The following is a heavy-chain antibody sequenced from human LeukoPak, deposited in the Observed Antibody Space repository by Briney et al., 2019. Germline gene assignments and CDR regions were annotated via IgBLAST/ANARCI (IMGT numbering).Heavy chain of an antibody. Sequence: PGGSLRLSCAASGFTFSSYTMNWVRQAPGKGLEWVSSISSTSNYRYYADSVKGRFTISRDNSKNTLYLQMNSLRAEDTAVYYCARARSAFSGYTWFDPWGQGTLVTVSS. CDR1: GFTFSSYT. D-gene: IGHD3-22*01. CDR3: ARARSAFSGYTWFDP. J-gene: IGHJ5*02. V-gene: IGHV3-21*01. CDR2: ISSTSNYR.